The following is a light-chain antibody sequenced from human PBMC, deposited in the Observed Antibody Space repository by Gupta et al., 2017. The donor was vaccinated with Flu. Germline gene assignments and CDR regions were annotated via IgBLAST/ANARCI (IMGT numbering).Light chain of an antibody. CDR3: SAYTSSYTSV. V-gene: IGLV2-18*02. CDR1: SSDIGTYHR. Sequence: SALTQPPSVSGSTGQSVHIPCTGTSSDIGTYHRVPWYQQPPGPSPKLMLYEVSNPPPGVPDRFSASKAGITASLTISGLQGEDEADYYVSAYTSSYTSVFGSWTKCTVL. J-gene: IGLJ1*01. CDR2: EVS.